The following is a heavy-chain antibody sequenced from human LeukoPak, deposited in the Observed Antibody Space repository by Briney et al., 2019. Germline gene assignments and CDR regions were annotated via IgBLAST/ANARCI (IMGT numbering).Heavy chain of an antibody. D-gene: IGHD4-17*01. V-gene: IGHV3-48*03. CDR2: ISSSGSTI. Sequence: GGSLRLSCAASGFTFSSYEMNWVRQAPGKGLEWVSYISSSGSTIYYADSVKGRFTISRDNAKNSLYLQMNSLRAEDTAVCYCARGLHGDYGSNYFDYWGQGTLVTVSS. CDR1: GFTFSSYE. J-gene: IGHJ4*02. CDR3: ARGLHGDYGSNYFDY.